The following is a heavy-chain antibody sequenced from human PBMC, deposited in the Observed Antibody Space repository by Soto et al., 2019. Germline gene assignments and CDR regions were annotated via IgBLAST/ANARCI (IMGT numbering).Heavy chain of an antibody. V-gene: IGHV3-23*01. CDR1: GVTVSSYA. J-gene: IGHJ4*02. CDR3: AKEGDNWNYGYYFDY. Sequence: PGGSLRLSCAASGVTVSSYAMSWVRQAPGKGLEWVSAISGSGGSTYYADSVKGRFTISRDNSKDTLYLQMNSLRAEDTAVYYCAKEGDNWNYGYYFDYWGQGTLVTVSS. CDR2: ISGSGGST. D-gene: IGHD1-7*01.